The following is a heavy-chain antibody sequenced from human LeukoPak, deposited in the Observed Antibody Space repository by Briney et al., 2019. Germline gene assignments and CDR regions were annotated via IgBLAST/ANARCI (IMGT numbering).Heavy chain of an antibody. CDR2: IYYSGST. CDR3: ARRVARYYVDY. V-gene: IGHV4-59*08. J-gene: IGHJ4*02. CDR1: GGSISSYY. Sequence: SETLSLTCTVSGGSISSYYWSWIRQPPGKGLEWIGYIYYSGSTNYNPSLKSRVTISVDTSKNQFSLKLSSVTAADTAVYYCARRVARYYVDYWGQGTLVTVSS.